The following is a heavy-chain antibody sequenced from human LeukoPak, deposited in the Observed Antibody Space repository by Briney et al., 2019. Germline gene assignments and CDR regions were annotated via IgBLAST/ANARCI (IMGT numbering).Heavy chain of an antibody. J-gene: IGHJ4*02. Sequence: PSETLSLTCTVSGGSISSSSYYWGWIRQPPGKGLEWIGSIYYSGSTYYNPSLKSRVTISVDTSKNQFSLKLSSVTAADTAVYYCARHNRHSSSWYDFDYWGQGTLVTVSS. CDR3: ARHNRHSSSWYDFDY. CDR2: IYYSGST. CDR1: GGSISSSSYY. D-gene: IGHD6-13*01. V-gene: IGHV4-39*01.